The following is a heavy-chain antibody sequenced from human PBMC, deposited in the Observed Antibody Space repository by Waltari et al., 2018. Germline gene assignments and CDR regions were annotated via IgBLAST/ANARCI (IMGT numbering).Heavy chain of an antibody. CDR1: GYPFTAYS. CDR3: ARFDEWFGKHYFDY. Sequence: QVQLVQSGAEVKKPGASLMVPCEASGYPFTAYSIHWVRQAPGQGLEWMGWINPNSGGTKYAQKFQGRVTMTRETSISTAYMELSGLTSDDMAVYYCARFDEWFGKHYFDYWGQGTLVTVSS. J-gene: IGHJ4*02. V-gene: IGHV1-2*02. D-gene: IGHD3-10*01. CDR2: INPNSGGT.